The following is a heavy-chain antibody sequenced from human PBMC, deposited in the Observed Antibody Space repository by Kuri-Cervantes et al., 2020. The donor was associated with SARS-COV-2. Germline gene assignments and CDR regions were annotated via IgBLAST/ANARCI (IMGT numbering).Heavy chain of an antibody. V-gene: IGHV5-51*01. CDR2: IYPGDYDT. J-gene: IGHJ3*02. CDR1: GYSFTSYW. Sequence: KVTRKGSGYSFTSYWIGWVRQMPGKGLAWMGIIYPGDYDTRYSRSFQAQVTISADKSISTAYLQWSSLKAADTAMYYCARPRRGSSWSRDAFDIWGQGTMVTVSS. CDR3: ARPRRGSSWSRDAFDI. D-gene: IGHD6-13*01.